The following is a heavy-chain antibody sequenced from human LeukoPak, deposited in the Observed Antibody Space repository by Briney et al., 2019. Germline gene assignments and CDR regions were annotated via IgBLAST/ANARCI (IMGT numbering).Heavy chain of an antibody. CDR1: GYTFTTYG. V-gene: IGHV1-18*01. D-gene: IGHD6-19*01. J-gene: IGHJ4*02. Sequence: GASVKVSCKASGYTFTTYGFTWVRQAPGQGLEWMGWISAKTGNTYYAQKLQGRVTMTTDTSTSTAYMELRSLRFDDTAVYYCARMVAPIAVAGIDYWGQGTLVTVSS. CDR2: ISAKTGNT. CDR3: ARMVAPIAVAGIDY.